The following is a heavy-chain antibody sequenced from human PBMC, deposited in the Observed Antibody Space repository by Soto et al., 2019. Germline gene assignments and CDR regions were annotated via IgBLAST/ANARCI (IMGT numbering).Heavy chain of an antibody. J-gene: IGHJ4*02. CDR2: INHSGST. Sequence: PSETLSLTCAVYGGSFSGYYWSWIRQPPGKGLEWIGEINHSGSTNYNPSLKSRVTISVDTSKNQFSLKLSSVTAADTAVYYCVGGYYYLFYFWGQGTLVTVSS. CDR3: VGGYYYLFYF. CDR1: GGSFSGYY. V-gene: IGHV4-34*01. D-gene: IGHD3-22*01.